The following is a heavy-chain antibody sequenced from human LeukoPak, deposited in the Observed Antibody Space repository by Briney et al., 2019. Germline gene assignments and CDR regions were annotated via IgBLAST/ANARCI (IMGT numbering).Heavy chain of an antibody. CDR2: IYSGGST. CDR3: ARDLSGSYFYFDY. Sequence: TGGSLRLSCAASGFTVSSNYMSWVRQAPGKGLEWVSVIYSGGSTYYADSVKGRFTISRDNSKNTLYLQMNSLRAEDTAVYYCARDLSGSYFYFDYWGQGTLVTVSS. J-gene: IGHJ4*02. CDR1: GFTVSSNY. V-gene: IGHV3-53*01. D-gene: IGHD1-26*01.